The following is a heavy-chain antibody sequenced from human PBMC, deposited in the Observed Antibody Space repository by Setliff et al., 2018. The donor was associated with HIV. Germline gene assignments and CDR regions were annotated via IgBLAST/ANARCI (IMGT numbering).Heavy chain of an antibody. Sequence: ASVKVSCKAPGDTFTGYYMHWVRQAPGQGLEWMGWINPNSGGTNYAQKFQGRVIMTRDTSISTAYMQLSRLRSDDTAVYYCARDRLSYKFYYYGMDVWGQGTTVTVSS. V-gene: IGHV1-2*02. CDR3: ARDRLSYKFYYYGMDV. CDR2: INPNSGGT. CDR1: GDTFTGYY. J-gene: IGHJ6*02. D-gene: IGHD1-26*01.